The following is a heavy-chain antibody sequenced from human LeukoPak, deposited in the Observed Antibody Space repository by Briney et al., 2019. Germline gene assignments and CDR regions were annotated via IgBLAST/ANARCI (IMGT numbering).Heavy chain of an antibody. V-gene: IGHV1-58*02. CDR1: GFTFTTSA. D-gene: IGHD2-21*02. Sequence: SMKVSCKASGFTFTTSAMQWVRQARGQRLEWIGWIVVGSGNTNYAQKFQERVTITMDMSTTTAYMELSSLRSEDTAVYYCAADVPEYCGGDCYYTWGQGTLVTVSS. J-gene: IGHJ1*01. CDR3: AADVPEYCGGDCYYT. CDR2: IVVGSGNT.